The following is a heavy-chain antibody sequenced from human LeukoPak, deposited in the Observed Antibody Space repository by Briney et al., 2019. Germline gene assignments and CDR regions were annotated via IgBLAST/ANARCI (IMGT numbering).Heavy chain of an antibody. CDR2: ISYDGSNK. J-gene: IGHJ4*02. CDR3: AKDGSTVPLDY. V-gene: IGHV3-30*18. CDR1: GFTFSSYG. D-gene: IGHD4-17*01. Sequence: GRSLRLSCAASGFTFSSYGMHWVRQAPGKGLEWVAVISYDGSNKYYADSVKGRFTISRDNSKNTLYLQMNSLRAEDTAVYYCAKDGSTVPLDYWGQGTLVTVSS.